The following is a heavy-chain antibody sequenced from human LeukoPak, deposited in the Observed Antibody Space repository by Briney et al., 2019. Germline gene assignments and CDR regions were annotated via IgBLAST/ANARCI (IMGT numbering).Heavy chain of an antibody. D-gene: IGHD6-19*01. V-gene: IGHV6-1*01. Sequence: SQTLSLACAISGDSVASKNGAWNWIRQSPSRGLEWLGRTYYRSKWYDEYADSVKGRVTISPDTSKNQFSLHVYSVTPEDTAVYYCARDLGTSGWYTFDFWGQGTLVTVSS. J-gene: IGHJ5*01. CDR2: TYYRSKWYD. CDR1: GDSVASKNGA. CDR3: ARDLGTSGWYTFDF.